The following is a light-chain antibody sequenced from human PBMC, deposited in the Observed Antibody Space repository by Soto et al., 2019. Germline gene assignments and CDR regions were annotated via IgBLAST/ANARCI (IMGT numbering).Light chain of an antibody. J-gene: IGKJ1*01. CDR1: QSINSN. CDR3: QQYNNWPPTWT. CDR2: GAS. V-gene: IGKV3-15*01. Sequence: IVMTQSPATLSVSPGERATLSCRASQSINSNLAWYQQKPGQAPRLLIYGASTRATGFPARFSGSGSGTEFTLTISSLQSEDFAVYYCQQYNNWPPTWTFGQGTKVDIK.